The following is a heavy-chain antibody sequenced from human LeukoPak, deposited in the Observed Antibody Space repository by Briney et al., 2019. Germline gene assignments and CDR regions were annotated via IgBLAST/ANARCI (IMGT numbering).Heavy chain of an antibody. V-gene: IGHV3-74*01. CDR2: IKSDGSST. D-gene: IGHD3-10*01. J-gene: IGHJ4*02. CDR1: GFTFSSYW. CDR3: ATNYYGSGPDH. Sequence: PGGSLRLSCAASGFTFSSYWMHWVRQAPGKGLVWVSRIKSDGSSTTYADSVKGRFTISRDNAKNTLYLQMNSLRAEDTAVYYCATNYYGSGPDHWRQGTLVTVSS.